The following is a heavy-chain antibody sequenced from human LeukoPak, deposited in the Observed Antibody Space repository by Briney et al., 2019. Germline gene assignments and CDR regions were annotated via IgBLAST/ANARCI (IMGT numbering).Heavy chain of an antibody. D-gene: IGHD6-13*01. J-gene: IGHJ4*02. Sequence: SETLSLTCTVSGGSISSYYWSWIRQPAGKGLEWIGRIYTSGSTNYNPSLKSRVTMSVDTSKNQSSLKLSSVTAADTAVYYCAGEVIKRPGTGSFDYWGQGTLVTVSS. CDR1: GGSISSYY. CDR3: AGEVIKRPGTGSFDY. V-gene: IGHV4-4*07. CDR2: IYTSGST.